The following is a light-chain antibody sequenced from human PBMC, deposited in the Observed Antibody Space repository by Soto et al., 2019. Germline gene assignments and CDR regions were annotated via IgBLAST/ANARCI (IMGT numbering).Light chain of an antibody. CDR2: GAS. V-gene: IGKV3-20*01. CDR3: QQHGRSPPYT. J-gene: IGKJ2*01. Sequence: EIVLTQSPGTLSLSPGERATLSCRASQSVSSSHLAWYQQKFGQAPRLLIYGASSRATGIPDRFSGSGSGTDFTLIISRLEPEDFAVYYCQQHGRSPPYTFGQGTKLEIK. CDR1: QSVSSSH.